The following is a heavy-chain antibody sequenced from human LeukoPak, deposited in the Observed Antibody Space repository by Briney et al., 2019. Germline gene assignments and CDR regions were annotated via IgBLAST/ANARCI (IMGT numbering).Heavy chain of an antibody. V-gene: IGHV3-30*09. CDR2: ISHDGNNM. Sequence: GGSLRLSCAASGFIFSTYTMFWVRQAPGKGLEWVAVISHDGNNMHYADSVKGRFAISRDNSRNTLYLQMSRLRVEDTAVYSCARENYGDYYVDYWGQGTLVAVSS. D-gene: IGHD4-17*01. J-gene: IGHJ4*02. CDR3: ARENYGDYYVDY. CDR1: GFIFSTYT.